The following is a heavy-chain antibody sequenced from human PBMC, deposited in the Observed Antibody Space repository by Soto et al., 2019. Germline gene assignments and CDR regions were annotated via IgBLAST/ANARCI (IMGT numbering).Heavy chain of an antibody. CDR1: GGSISSSSYY. D-gene: IGHD3-10*01. V-gene: IGHV4-39*01. CDR2: IYYSGST. J-gene: IGHJ3*02. CDR3: ARWTRGVRGVITAQPQDAFDI. Sequence: PSETLSLTCTVSGGSISSSSYYWGWIRQPPGKGLEWIGSIYYSGSTYYNPSLKSRVTISVDTSKNQFSLKLSSVTAADTAVYYCARWTRGVRGVITAQPQDAFDIWGQGTMVTVSS.